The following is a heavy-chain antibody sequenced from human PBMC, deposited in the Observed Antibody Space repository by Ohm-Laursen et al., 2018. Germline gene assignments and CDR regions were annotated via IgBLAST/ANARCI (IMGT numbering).Heavy chain of an antibody. CDR1: GDSISGRY. V-gene: IGHV4-59*08. CDR3: AGAPNLYYFDY. Sequence: SDTLSLTCSASGDSISGRYWSWIRQPPGKGLEWIGNIDDNGNTNYNPSLQSRVTISINTSKNQFSLQLRFVTAADTAVYHCAGAPNLYYFDYWGQGTLVTVSS. J-gene: IGHJ4*02. D-gene: IGHD1-26*01. CDR2: IDDNGNT.